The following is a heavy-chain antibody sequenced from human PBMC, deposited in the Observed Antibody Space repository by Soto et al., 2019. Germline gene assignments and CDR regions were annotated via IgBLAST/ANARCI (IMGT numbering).Heavy chain of an antibody. V-gene: IGHV1-69*13. CDR2: IIPIFGTA. CDR1: GGTFSSYA. Sequence: SVKVSCKASGGTFSSYAISWVRQAPGQGLEWMGGIIPIFGTANYAQKFQGRVTITADESTSTAYMELSSLRSEDTAVYYCARALLYYDILTGYYAPWPYGMDVWGQGTTVTVSS. J-gene: IGHJ6*02. D-gene: IGHD3-9*01. CDR3: ARALLYYDILTGYYAPWPYGMDV.